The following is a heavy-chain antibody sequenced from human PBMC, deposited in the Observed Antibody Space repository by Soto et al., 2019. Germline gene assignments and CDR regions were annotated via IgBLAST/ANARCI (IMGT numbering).Heavy chain of an antibody. CDR1: GFTFSSYA. D-gene: IGHD4-17*01. V-gene: IGHV3-23*01. CDR2: ISGSGGST. Sequence: EVQLLESGGGLVQPGGSLRLSCAASGFTFSSYAMSWVRQAPGKGLEWVSAISGSGGSTYYADSVKGRFTISRDNSKNTLYLQMNSRRAEDTAVYYCAIDFYPHAYGDYSPFDYWGQGTLVTVSS. CDR3: AIDFYPHAYGDYSPFDY. J-gene: IGHJ4*02.